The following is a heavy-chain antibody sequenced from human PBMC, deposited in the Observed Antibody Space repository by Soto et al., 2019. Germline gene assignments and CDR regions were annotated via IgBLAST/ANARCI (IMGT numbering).Heavy chain of an antibody. CDR1: GDSVSSNTAA. CDR3: ARNYYGSGSYYSSFDY. D-gene: IGHD3-10*01. Sequence: QVQLQQSGPGLVKLAQTLSLTCAISGDSVSSNTAAWNWITQSPSRGLEWLGRTYYNSTWYTDYAVSVKSRMTINADTSKNHFSLNLNSVTPEDPALYYCARNYYGSGSYYSSFDYWGQGTLVTVSS. V-gene: IGHV6-1*01. J-gene: IGHJ4*02. CDR2: TYYNSTWYT.